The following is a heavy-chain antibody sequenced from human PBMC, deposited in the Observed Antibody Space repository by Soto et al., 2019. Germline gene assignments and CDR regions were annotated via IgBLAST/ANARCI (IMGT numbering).Heavy chain of an antibody. D-gene: IGHD3-9*01. CDR1: RFTFSSYA. CDR3: AKAQTPIYDILTGHPYGMDV. Sequence: GGSLRLSCAASRFTFSSYAMSWVRQAPGKGLEWVSAISGSGGSTYYADSVKGRFTISRDNSKNTLYLQMNSLRAEDTAVYYCAKAQTPIYDILTGHPYGMDVWGQGTTVTVSS. V-gene: IGHV3-23*01. CDR2: ISGSGGST. J-gene: IGHJ6*02.